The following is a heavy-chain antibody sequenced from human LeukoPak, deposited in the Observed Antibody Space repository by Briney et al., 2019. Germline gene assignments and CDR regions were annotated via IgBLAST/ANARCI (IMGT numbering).Heavy chain of an antibody. J-gene: IGHJ4*02. D-gene: IGHD3-9*01. CDR1: GASVSDSLSY. CDR2: VYYTGST. CDR3: ARLTKGRYFVYIFAF. V-gene: IGHV4-39*01. Sequence: PSETLSLTCTVSGASVSDSLSYWGWVRQPPGKGLEWVANVYYTGSTYYNPSLKSRVTMSVDTSKNQFSLKMTSVTAADTAIYYCARLTKGRYFVYIFAFWGQGSLATVSS.